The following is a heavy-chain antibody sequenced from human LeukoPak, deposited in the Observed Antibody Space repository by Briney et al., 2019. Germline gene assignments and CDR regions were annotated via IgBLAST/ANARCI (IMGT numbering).Heavy chain of an antibody. V-gene: IGHV1-18*01. Sequence: ASVKVSCKASGYTFTSYGISWVRQAPGQGLEWMGWISAYNGNTNYAQKLQGRVTMTTDTSTSTAYMELRSLRSDDTAVYYCARVRADLGAMYYFDYWGQGTLVTVSS. CDR1: GYTFTSYG. D-gene: IGHD1-26*01. CDR2: ISAYNGNT. J-gene: IGHJ4*02. CDR3: ARVRADLGAMYYFDY.